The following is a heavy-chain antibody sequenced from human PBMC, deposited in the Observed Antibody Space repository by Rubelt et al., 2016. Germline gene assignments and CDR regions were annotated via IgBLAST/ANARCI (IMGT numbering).Heavy chain of an antibody. CDR3: ARGARETDAFDI. CDR1: GGSISGSSYY. V-gene: IGHV4-39*07. CDR2: IYYSGST. D-gene: IGHD1-26*01. J-gene: IGHJ3*02. Sequence: QLQLQESGPGLVKPSETLSLTCTVSGGSISGSSYYWGWIRQPPGKGLEWIGSIYYSGSTYYNPSLRSRVTISVDTSKDQCTLRLSSVTAADTAVYYCARGARETDAFDIWGQGTMVTVSS.